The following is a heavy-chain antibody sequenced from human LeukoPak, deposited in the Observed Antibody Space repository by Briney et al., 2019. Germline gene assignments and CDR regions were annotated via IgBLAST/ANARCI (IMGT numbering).Heavy chain of an antibody. D-gene: IGHD5-18*01. V-gene: IGHV3-49*03. J-gene: IGHJ3*02. Sequence: GGSLRLSCTASGFTFGDYAMSWFRQAPGKGLEWVGFIRSKAYGGTTEYAASVKGRFTISRDDSKSIAYLQMNSLKTEDTAVYYCTRDRAGVQLWPDAFDIWGQGTMVTVSS. CDR3: TRDRAGVQLWPDAFDI. CDR2: IRSKAYGGTT. CDR1: GFTFGDYA.